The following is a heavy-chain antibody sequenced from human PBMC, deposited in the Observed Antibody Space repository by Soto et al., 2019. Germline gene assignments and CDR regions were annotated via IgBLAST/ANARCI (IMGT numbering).Heavy chain of an antibody. V-gene: IGHV3-23*01. CDR3: ANVPIWCSSTSCYTEGFDY. Sequence: GGSLRLSCTASGFTFSDYAMSWVRQPPGKGLEWVSVISAGGSTYYADSVKGRFTVSRANSKNTLYLQMNSLRAEDTAVYYCANVPIWCSSTSCYTEGFDYWGQGTLVTVSS. D-gene: IGHD2-2*02. CDR2: ISAGGST. CDR1: GFTFSDYA. J-gene: IGHJ4*02.